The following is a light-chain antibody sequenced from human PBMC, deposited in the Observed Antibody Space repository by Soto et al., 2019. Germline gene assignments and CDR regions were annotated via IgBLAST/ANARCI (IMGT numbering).Light chain of an antibody. Sequence: QSVLSQPASVSGSPGQTITISCTGTSTDVGGYNAVSWYQHHPGKAPKLIIYEVTHRPSGVSDRFSASKSGNTASLTISGLQAEDEADYYCNSFRVSHIYVFGNATKVTV. CDR2: EVT. CDR3: NSFRVSHIYV. CDR1: STDVGGYNA. V-gene: IGLV2-14*01. J-gene: IGLJ1*01.